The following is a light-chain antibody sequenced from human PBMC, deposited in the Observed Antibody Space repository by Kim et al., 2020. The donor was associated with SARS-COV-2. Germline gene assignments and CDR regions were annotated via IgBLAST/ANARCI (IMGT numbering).Light chain of an antibody. CDR2: QDS. V-gene: IGLV3-1*01. CDR1: KLGDKY. Sequence: SYELTQPPSVSVSPGQTASITCSGDKLGDKYACWYQQTPGQSPVLVIYQDSKRPSGIPERFSGSNSGNTATLTISGTQAMDEADYYCQAWDSSTNVVFGG. CDR3: QAWDSSTNVV. J-gene: IGLJ2*01.